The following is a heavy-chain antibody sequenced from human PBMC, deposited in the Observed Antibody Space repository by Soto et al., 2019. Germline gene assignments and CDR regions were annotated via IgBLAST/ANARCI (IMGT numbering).Heavy chain of an antibody. CDR2: ISGSSDNT. V-gene: IGHV3-23*01. CDR1: GFTISTYV. Sequence: GGSLRLSCAASGFTISTYVMSWVRQAPGRGLEWVSAISGSSDNTYYADSARGRFTISRDPSKSTLYLQMNSLRAEDTAVYYCAKDRKGSYCSGGTCYSFDYWGQGTLVTVSS. D-gene: IGHD2-15*01. J-gene: IGHJ4*02. CDR3: AKDRKGSYCSGGTCYSFDY.